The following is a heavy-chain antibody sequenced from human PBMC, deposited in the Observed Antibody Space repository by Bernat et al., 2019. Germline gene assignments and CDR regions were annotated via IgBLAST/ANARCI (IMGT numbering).Heavy chain of an antibody. J-gene: IGHJ5*02. D-gene: IGHD2-15*01. V-gene: IGHV3-33*01. CDR1: GFTFSSYG. Sequence: QVQLVESGGGVVQPGRSLRLSCAASGFTFSSYGMHWVRQAPGKGLEWVAVIWYDGSNKYYGDSVKGRFTISRDNSKNTLYLQMNSLRAEDTSVYYCARDLCSGGICYSWAGWFDPWGQGTLVTVSS. CDR2: IWYDGSNK. CDR3: ARDLCSGGICYSWAGWFDP.